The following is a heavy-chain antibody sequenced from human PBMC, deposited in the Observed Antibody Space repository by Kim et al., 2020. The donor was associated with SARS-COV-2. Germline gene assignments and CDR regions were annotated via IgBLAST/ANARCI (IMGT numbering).Heavy chain of an antibody. J-gene: IGHJ4*01. CDR3: AREGEWLYYFDY. D-gene: IGHD3-3*01. V-gene: IGHV6-1*01. Sequence: YAVSVKSRITINSDTSKNPFSLQLNSVTPEDTAVFYCAREGEWLYYFDYWGHVTLVTVSS.